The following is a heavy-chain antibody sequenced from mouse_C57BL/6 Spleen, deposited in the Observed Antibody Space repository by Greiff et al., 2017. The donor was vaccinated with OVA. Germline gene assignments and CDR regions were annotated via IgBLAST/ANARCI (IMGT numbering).Heavy chain of an antibody. V-gene: IGHV1-64*01. CDR1: GYTFTSYW. Sequence: VQLQQPGAELVKPGASVKLSCKASGYTFTSYWMHWVKQRPGQGLEWIGMIHPNSGSTNYNEKFKSKATLTVDKSSSTAYMQLSSLTSEDSAVYYCARRGYSNYAVDYWGQGTSVTVSS. CDR2: IHPNSGST. D-gene: IGHD2-5*01. J-gene: IGHJ4*01. CDR3: ARRGYSNYAVDY.